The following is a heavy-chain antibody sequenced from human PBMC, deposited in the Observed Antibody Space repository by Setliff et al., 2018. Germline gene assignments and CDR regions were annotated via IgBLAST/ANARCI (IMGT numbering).Heavy chain of an antibody. CDR1: GYTLTELS. V-gene: IGHV1-24*01. J-gene: IGHJ4*02. D-gene: IGHD6-13*01. Sequence: ASVKVSCKVSGYTLTELSRHWVRQAPGKGLEWMGGFDPEDGETIYAQKFQGRVTMTEDTSTDTAYMELSSLRSEDTAVYYCATGPVLIEGSSWFILDYCGQGTLVTVSS. CDR2: FDPEDGET. CDR3: ATGPVLIEGSSWFILDY.